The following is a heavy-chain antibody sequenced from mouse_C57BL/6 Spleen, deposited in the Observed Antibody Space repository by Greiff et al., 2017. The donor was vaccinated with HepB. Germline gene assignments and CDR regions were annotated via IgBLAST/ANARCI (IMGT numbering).Heavy chain of an antibody. Sequence: QVQLKESGAELARPGASVKMSCKASGYTFTSYTMHWVKQRPGQGLEWIGYINPSSGYTKYNQKFKDKATLTADKSSSTAYMQLSSLTSEDSAVYYCTRDLYYGSSYWYFDVWGTGTTVTVSS. J-gene: IGHJ1*03. D-gene: IGHD1-1*01. V-gene: IGHV1-4*01. CDR2: INPSSGYT. CDR3: TRDLYYGSSYWYFDV. CDR1: GYTFTSYT.